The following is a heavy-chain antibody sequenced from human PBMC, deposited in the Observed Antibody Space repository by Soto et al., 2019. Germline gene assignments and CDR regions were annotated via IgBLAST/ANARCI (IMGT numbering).Heavy chain of an antibody. V-gene: IGHV1-2*04. CDR2: INPNSGGT. D-gene: IGHD2-15*01. J-gene: IGHJ6*02. CDR3: ARYHPSAGPMVGVGNGMLV. Sequence: ASVKASCKASGYTFTGYYMHWVRQAPGQGLEWMGWINPNSGGTNYAQKFQGWVTMTRDTSISTAYMELSRLRSDDTAVYYCARYHPSAGPMVGVGNGMLVSGQGPTVTV. CDR1: GYTFTGYY.